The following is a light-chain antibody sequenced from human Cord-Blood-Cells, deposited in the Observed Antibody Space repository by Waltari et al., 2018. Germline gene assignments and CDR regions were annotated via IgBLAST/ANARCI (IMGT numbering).Light chain of an antibody. CDR3: CSYAGSSTLV. V-gene: IGLV2-23*02. CDR2: EVS. Sequence: QSVLTQPASVSGSPGQPTTISCTGTSSDVGSYNLSSWYQQHPGKAPKLVIYEVSKRPSGVSNRFSGSKSGNTASLTISGLQAEDEADYYCCSYAGSSTLVFGGGTKLTVL. J-gene: IGLJ2*01. CDR1: SSDVGSYNL.